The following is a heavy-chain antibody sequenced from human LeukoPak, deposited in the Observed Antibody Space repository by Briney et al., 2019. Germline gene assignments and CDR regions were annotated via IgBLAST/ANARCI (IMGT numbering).Heavy chain of an antibody. CDR3: ASLPEGTTTYEVADAFDI. V-gene: IGHV3-11*04. Sequence: GGSLRLSCAASGFSFSDYYMSWIRQAPGKGLEWVSDISSSGNTIYYADSVKGRFTISRDNAKNSLYLQMNSLRAEDTAVYYCASLPEGTTTYEVADAFDIWGQGTMVTVSS. J-gene: IGHJ3*02. CDR2: ISSSGNTI. CDR1: GFSFSDYY. D-gene: IGHD1-7*01.